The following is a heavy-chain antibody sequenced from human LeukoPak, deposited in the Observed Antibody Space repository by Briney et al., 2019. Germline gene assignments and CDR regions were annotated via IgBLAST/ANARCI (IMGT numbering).Heavy chain of an antibody. CDR3: ARDYGFFDY. CDR1: GFPVSSNY. CDR2: IYSGGST. D-gene: IGHD3-10*01. V-gene: IGHV3-66*01. J-gene: IGHJ4*02. Sequence: GSLRLSCAASGFPVSSNYMSWVRQAPGKGLEWVSVIYSGGSTYYADSVKGRFTISRDNFKNTLYLQMNSLRAEDTAVYYCARDYGFFDYWGQGTLVTVSS.